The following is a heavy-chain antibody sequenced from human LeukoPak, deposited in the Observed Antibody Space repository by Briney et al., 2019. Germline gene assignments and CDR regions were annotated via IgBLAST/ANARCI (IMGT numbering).Heavy chain of an antibody. CDR1: GGSISSYY. V-gene: IGHV4-59*01. CDR2: IYYSGST. D-gene: IGHD3-16*02. J-gene: IGHJ3*02. Sequence: SETLSLTCTVSGGSISSYYWSWIRQPPGKGLEWIGYIYYSGSTNYNPSLKSRVTISVDTSKNQFSLKLSSVTAADTAVYYCARSDYVWGSYRSDAFDIWGQGTTVTVSS. CDR3: ARSDYVWGSYRSDAFDI.